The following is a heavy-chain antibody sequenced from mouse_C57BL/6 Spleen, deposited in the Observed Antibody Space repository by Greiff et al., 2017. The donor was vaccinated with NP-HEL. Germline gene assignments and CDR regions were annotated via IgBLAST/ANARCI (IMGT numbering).Heavy chain of an antibody. V-gene: IGHV1-82*01. CDR1: GYAFSSSW. D-gene: IGHD1-1*01. CDR3: ARSDYYGSSGYFDV. J-gene: IGHJ1*03. Sequence: VQLQQSGPELVKPGASVKISCKASGYAFSSSWMNWVKQRPGKGLEWIGRIYPGDGDTNYNGKFKGKATLTADKSSSTAYMQLSSLTSEDSAVYFCARSDYYGSSGYFDVWGTGTTVTVSS. CDR2: IYPGDGDT.